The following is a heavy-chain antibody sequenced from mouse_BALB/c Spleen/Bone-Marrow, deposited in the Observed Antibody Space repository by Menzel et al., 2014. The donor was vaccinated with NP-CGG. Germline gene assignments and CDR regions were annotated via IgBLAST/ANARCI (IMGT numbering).Heavy chain of an antibody. CDR2: IWAGGST. Sequence: VKLVESGPGLVAPSQSLSITCTVSGFSLTSYGVHWVRQPPGKGLEWLGVIWAGGSTNYNSALMSRLSISKDNSKSQVFLKMNSLQTDDTAMYYCVSEEGHLHYYSMDYWGQGTSVTVSS. CDR3: VSEEGHLHYYSMDY. V-gene: IGHV2-9*02. CDR1: GFSLTSYG. J-gene: IGHJ4*01.